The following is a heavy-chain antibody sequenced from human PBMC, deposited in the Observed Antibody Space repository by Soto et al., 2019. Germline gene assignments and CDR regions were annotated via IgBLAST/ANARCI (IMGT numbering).Heavy chain of an antibody. J-gene: IGHJ4*02. CDR1: GGSISSYY. Sequence: PSETLSLTCTVSGGSISSYYWSWIRQPPGKGLEWIGYIYYSGSTNYNPSLKSRVTISVDTSKNQFSLKLSSVTAADTAVYYCARQTYSSGWHVSEGDFFDYWGQVTLVTVSS. CDR2: IYYSGST. CDR3: ARQTYSSGWHVSEGDFFDY. V-gene: IGHV4-59*08. D-gene: IGHD6-19*01.